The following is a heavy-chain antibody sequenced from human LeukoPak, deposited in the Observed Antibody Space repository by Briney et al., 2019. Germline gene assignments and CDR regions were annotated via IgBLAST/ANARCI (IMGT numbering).Heavy chain of an antibody. CDR1: GFTVSTNY. Sequence: PGGSLRLSCAASGFTVSTNYMSWDRQAPGKGLEWVSVIYRDGNTYYADSVKGRFTISRDNSKNTLYLQMNSLRAEDTAVYYCASLPTPFIALDYWGQGTLVTVSS. CDR3: ASLPTPFIALDY. CDR2: IYRDGNT. J-gene: IGHJ4*02. D-gene: IGHD3-16*02. V-gene: IGHV3-66*01.